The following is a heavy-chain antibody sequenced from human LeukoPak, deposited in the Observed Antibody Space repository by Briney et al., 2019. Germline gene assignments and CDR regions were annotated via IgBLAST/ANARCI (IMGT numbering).Heavy chain of an antibody. Sequence: ASVKVSCKASGYTFTSYYMHWVRQAPGQGLEWMGIISPSGGSTSYAQKFQGRVTMTRDTSTSTVYMELSSLRSEDTAVYYCARVQGYTAMVYYFDYWGQGTLVTVSS. CDR1: GYTFTSYY. CDR3: ARVQGYTAMVYYFDY. J-gene: IGHJ4*02. CDR2: ISPSGGST. V-gene: IGHV1-46*01. D-gene: IGHD5-18*01.